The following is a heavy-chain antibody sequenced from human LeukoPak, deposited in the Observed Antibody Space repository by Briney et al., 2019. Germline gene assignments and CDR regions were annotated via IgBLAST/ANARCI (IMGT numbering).Heavy chain of an antibody. CDR3: ARDMAAAGTDVFDY. CDR1: GYSFTSSW. Sequence: GESLKISCKGSGYSFTSSWIGWVRQMPGKGLEWMGIIYPGASDTRYSPSFQGQVTISVDKSITTAYLQWSSLKASDTAMYYCARDMAAAGTDVFDYWGQGTLVSVSS. J-gene: IGHJ4*02. CDR2: IYPGASDT. D-gene: IGHD6-13*01. V-gene: IGHV5-51*01.